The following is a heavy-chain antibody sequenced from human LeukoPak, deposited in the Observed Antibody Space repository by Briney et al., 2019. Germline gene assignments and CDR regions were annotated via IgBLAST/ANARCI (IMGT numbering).Heavy chain of an antibody. CDR1: GFTFSSYS. D-gene: IGHD4-17*01. CDR2: ISSTSSYI. CDR3: ARDYADYVGYFFFDY. Sequence: GGSLRLSCAASGFTFSSYSVNWVRQAPGKGLEWVSSISSTSSYIYYADSVKGRFTISRDNANNSLYLQMDSLRAEDTAVYYCARDYADYVGYFFFDYWGQGTLVTVSS. V-gene: IGHV3-21*01. J-gene: IGHJ4*02.